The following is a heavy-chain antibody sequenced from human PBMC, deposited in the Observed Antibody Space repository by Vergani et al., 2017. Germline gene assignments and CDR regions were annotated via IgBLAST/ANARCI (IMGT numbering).Heavy chain of an antibody. CDR1: GGSFSGYY. Sequence: QVQLQQWGAGLLKPSETLPLTCAVYGGSFSGYYWSWIRQPPGKGLEWIGEINHSGSTNYNPSLKSRVTISVDTSKNQFSLKLSSVTAADTAVYYCARGIXYQLLYSYYYYMDVWGKGTTVTVSS. CDR2: INHSGST. J-gene: IGHJ6*03. CDR3: ARGIXYQLLYSYYYYMDV. D-gene: IGHD2-2*01. V-gene: IGHV4-34*01.